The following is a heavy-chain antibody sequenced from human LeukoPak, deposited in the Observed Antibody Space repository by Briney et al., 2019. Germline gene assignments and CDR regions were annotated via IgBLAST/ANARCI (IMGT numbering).Heavy chain of an antibody. CDR1: GGSVNSGSYY. D-gene: IGHD1-26*01. J-gene: IGHJ4*02. Sequence: PSETLSLTCTVSGGSVNSGSYYWNWIRQPPGTGLEWIGYIYYSGSTNYNPSLKSRVTISVDTSKNQFSLKLSSVTAADAAVYYSARAAYSGSYHSDYWGQGTLVTVSS. CDR3: ARAAYSGSYHSDY. CDR2: IYYSGST. V-gene: IGHV4-61*01.